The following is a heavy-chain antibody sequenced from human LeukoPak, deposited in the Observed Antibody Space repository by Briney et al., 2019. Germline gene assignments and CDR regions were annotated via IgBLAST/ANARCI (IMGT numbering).Heavy chain of an antibody. Sequence: ASVKVSCKASGYTFTSFGINWVRQAPGQGLEWMGWISAYNGNINYAQMLQGRVTMTTDTSTSTAYMDLRSLRSDDTAVYYCARGPPHRDYYYYYMDVCGQGTLVTVSS. CDR3: ARGPPHRDYYYYYMDV. V-gene: IGHV1-18*01. CDR2: ISAYNGNI. D-gene: IGHD5-24*01. J-gene: IGHJ6*03. CDR1: GYTFTSFG.